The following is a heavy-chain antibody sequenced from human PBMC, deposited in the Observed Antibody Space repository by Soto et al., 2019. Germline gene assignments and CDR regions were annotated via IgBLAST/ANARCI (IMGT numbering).Heavy chain of an antibody. CDR3: ARDKEGPFDL. CDR1: GFIFSSFW. Sequence: GGSLRLSCAASGFIFSSFWMNWVRQVPGKGLEWVANIKQDGSEKYYVDSVKGRFTISRDNAKNSLYLQMSSLRAEDTAVYYCARDKEGPFDLWGQGTLVTVSS. CDR2: IKQDGSEK. V-gene: IGHV3-7*01. J-gene: IGHJ4*02.